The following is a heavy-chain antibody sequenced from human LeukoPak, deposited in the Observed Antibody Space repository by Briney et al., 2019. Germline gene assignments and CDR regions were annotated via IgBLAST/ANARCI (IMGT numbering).Heavy chain of an antibody. CDR2: INPNSGGT. V-gene: IGHV1-2*02. D-gene: IGHD3-3*01. CDR1: GYTFTGYY. CDR3: ARDLFPDVLRFLEWLLDY. J-gene: IGHJ4*02. Sequence: ASVKVSCKASGYTFTGYYMHWVRQAPGQGLEWMGWINPNSGGTNYAQKFQGRVTMTRDTPISTAYMELSRLRSDDTAVYYCARDLFPDVLRFLEWLLDYWGQGTLVTVSS.